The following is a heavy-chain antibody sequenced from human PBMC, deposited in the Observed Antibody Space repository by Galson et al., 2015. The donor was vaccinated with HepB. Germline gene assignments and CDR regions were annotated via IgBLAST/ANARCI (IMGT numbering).Heavy chain of an antibody. V-gene: IGHV3-9*01. J-gene: IGHJ3*02. Sequence: SLRLSCAASGFTFDDYAMHWVRQAPGKGLEWVSGISWNSGSIGYADSVKGRFTISRDNAKNSLYLQMNSLRAEDTALYYCAKDMEPSNIVVVPAASTPGVAFDIWGQGTMVTVSS. CDR3: AKDMEPSNIVVVPAASTPGVAFDI. CDR1: GFTFDDYA. CDR2: ISWNSGSI. D-gene: IGHD2-2*01.